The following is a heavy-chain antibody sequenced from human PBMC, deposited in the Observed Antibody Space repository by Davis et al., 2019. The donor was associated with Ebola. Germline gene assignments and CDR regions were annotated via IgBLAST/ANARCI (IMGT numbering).Heavy chain of an antibody. CDR1: VITFSSYA. Sequence: GESLKISCTDSVITFSSYAMTWVRQAPGKGLEWVSAISGSGGSTYYADSVKGRFTISRDNSKKTLYLQMNSLKTEDTAVYYCTTVSGLGLDYWGQGTLVTVSS. D-gene: IGHD3/OR15-3a*01. V-gene: IGHV3-23*01. CDR3: TTVSGLGLDY. J-gene: IGHJ4*02. CDR2: ISGSGGST.